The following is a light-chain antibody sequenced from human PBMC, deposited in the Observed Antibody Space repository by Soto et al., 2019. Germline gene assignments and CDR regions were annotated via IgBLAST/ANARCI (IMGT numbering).Light chain of an antibody. J-gene: IGLJ3*02. V-gene: IGLV2-14*01. CDR2: EVS. CDR1: SSDVGGYNY. Sequence: QSALTQPASVSGSPGQSITISCTGTSSDVGGYNYVSWYQQHPGTSPKLMIYEVSNRPSGVSNPFSGSKSGNTASLIISGLQAEDEGDYYCSSYTARSTWVFGGGTKLTVL. CDR3: SSYTARSTWV.